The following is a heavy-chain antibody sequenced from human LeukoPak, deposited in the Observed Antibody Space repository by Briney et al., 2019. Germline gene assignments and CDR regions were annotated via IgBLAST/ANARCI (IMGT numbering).Heavy chain of an antibody. D-gene: IGHD3-10*01. CDR3: ARAGGVLGYFDS. V-gene: IGHV4-4*07. J-gene: IGHJ4*02. CDR2: MSGSGAT. CDR1: GGSISSYY. Sequence: SETLSLTCTVSGGSISSYYWSWIRQPAGKGLEWIGRMSGSGATTYNPSLKSRVTILVDMSNNQFSLRLNSMTAADTAVYYCARAGGVLGYFDSWGQGALVTVSS.